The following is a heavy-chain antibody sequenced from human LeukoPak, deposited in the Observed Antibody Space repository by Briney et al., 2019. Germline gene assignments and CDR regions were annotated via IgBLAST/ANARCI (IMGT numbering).Heavy chain of an antibody. J-gene: IGHJ5*02. CDR2: IYYSGST. V-gene: IGHV4-59*01. D-gene: IGHD3-10*01. CDR3: ARAVVRGVTWFDP. CDR1: GGSISSYY. Sequence: SETLSLTCTVSGGSISSYYWSWIRQPPGKGLEWIGYIYYSGSTNYNPSLKSRVTISVDTSKNQFSLKLSSVTAADTAVYYCARAVVRGVTWFDPWGQGTLVTVSS.